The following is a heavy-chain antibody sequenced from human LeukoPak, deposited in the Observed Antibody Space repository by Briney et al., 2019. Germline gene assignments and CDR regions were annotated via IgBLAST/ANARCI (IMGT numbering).Heavy chain of an antibody. CDR2: IYYSGST. D-gene: IGHD4-17*01. V-gene: IGHV4-59*01. CDR1: GGSISSYS. CDR3: ARFHGDYVDY. J-gene: IGHJ4*02. Sequence: ASETLSLTCTVSGGSISSYSWSWIRQPPGKGLEWIGYIYYSGSTNYNPSLKSRVTISVDTSKNQFSLKLSSVTAADTAVYYCARFHGDYVDYWGQGTLVTVSS.